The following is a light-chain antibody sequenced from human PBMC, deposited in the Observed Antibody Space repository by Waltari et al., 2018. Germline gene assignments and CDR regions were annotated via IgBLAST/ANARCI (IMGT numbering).Light chain of an antibody. CDR3: QQYNNWT. V-gene: IGKV3-15*01. CDR2: DAS. CDR1: QSVSSN. Sequence: EIVMTQSPATLSVSPGERATLSCRASQSVSSNVAWYQQKPGQAPRLLIVDASTRATGIPARFSGSGSGTEFTLTISSLQSEDFAVYYCQQYNNWTFGQGTKVEIK. J-gene: IGKJ1*01.